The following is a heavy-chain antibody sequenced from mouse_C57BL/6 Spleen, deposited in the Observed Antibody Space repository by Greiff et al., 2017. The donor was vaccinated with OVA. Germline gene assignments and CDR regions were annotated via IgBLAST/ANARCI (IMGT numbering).Heavy chain of an antibody. Sequence: VQRVESGAELVKPGASVKMSCKASGYTFTTYPIEWMKQNHGKSLEWIGNFHPYNDDTKYNEKFKGKATLTVEKSSSTVYLELSRLTSDDSAVYYCARSLYGSSYYWYFDVWGTGTTVTVSS. CDR1: GYTFTTYP. CDR2: FHPYNDDT. V-gene: IGHV1-47*01. D-gene: IGHD1-1*01. J-gene: IGHJ1*03. CDR3: ARSLYGSSYYWYFDV.